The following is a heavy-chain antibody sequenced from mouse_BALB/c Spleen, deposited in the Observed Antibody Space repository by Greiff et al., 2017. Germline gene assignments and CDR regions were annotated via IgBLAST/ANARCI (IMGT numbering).Heavy chain of an antibody. CDR3: AIDTSGH. J-gene: IGHJ2*01. D-gene: IGHD3-3*01. CDR1: GFNIKDSY. CDR2: IVPANGNT. V-gene: IGHV14-3*02. Sequence: VQLQQSGAELVKPGASVKLSCTASGFNIKDSYMHWVKQRPEQGLEWIGRIVPANGNTNYDPKFQGKATITADTSSNTAYLQLSSLTSEDTAVFYCAIDTSGHWGQGTTLTVSA.